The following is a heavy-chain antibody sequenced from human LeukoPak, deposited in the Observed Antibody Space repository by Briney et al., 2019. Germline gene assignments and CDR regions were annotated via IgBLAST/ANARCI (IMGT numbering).Heavy chain of an antibody. V-gene: IGHV4-4*07. J-gene: IGHJ4*02. CDR1: GGSISSYY. CDR3: ARERDYYGSGSYHDY. D-gene: IGHD3-10*01. Sequence: SETLSLTCTVSGGSISSYYWSWIRQPAGKGLEWIGRIYTSGSTNYNPSLKSRVTMSVDTSKNQFSLKLSSVTAADTAVYYCARERDYYGSGSYHDYWGQGTLVTVSS. CDR2: IYTSGST.